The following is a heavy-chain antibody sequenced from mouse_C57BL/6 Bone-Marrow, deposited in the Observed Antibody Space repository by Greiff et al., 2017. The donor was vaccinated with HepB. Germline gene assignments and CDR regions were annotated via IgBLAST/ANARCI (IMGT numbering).Heavy chain of an antibody. D-gene: IGHD1-1*01. CDR2: IYPRSGNT. CDR1: GYTFTSYG. J-gene: IGHJ4*01. CDR3: AREATTVVADAMDY. Sequence: VQLQESGAELARPGASVKLSCKASGYTFTSYGISWVKQRTGQGLEWIGEIYPRSGNTYYNEKFKGKATLTADKSSSTAYMELRSVTSEDSAVYFCAREATTVVADAMDYWGQGTSVTVSS. V-gene: IGHV1-81*01.